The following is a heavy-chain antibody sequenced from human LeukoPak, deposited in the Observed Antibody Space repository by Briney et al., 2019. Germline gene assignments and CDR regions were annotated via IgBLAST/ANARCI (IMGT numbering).Heavy chain of an antibody. CDR3: ARAGPYSGYDLDDY. J-gene: IGHJ4*02. D-gene: IGHD5-12*01. Sequence: ASVKVSCKASGYTFTSYAISWVRQAPGQGLEWMGWISSYNGNTHYAQKLQGRVTMTTDTSTGTAYMELRSLRSDDTAVYYCARAGPYSGYDLDDYWGQGTLVTVSS. V-gene: IGHV1-18*01. CDR2: ISSYNGNT. CDR1: GYTFTSYA.